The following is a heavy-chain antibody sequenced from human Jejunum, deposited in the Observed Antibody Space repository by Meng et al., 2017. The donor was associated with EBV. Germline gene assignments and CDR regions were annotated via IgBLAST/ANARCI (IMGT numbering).Heavy chain of an antibody. J-gene: IGHJ4*02. V-gene: IGHV4-4*02. Sequence: GPGPGLVEPSPALALSVLVSGGSISSNPGWRWHRQPPGNGVNWIGEIYHSGIVNYNPSLKRRVTISVDKSKNQFSLRLTSVTAADTAVYYCSHYIWGSYPAGAYWGQGTLVTVSS. CDR2: IYHSGIV. CDR3: SHYIWGSYPAGAY. D-gene: IGHD3-16*02. CDR1: GGSISSNPG.